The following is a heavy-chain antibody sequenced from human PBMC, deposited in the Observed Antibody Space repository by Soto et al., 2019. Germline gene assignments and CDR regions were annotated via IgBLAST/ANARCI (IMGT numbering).Heavy chain of an antibody. J-gene: IGHJ4*02. V-gene: IGHV3-30*19. CDR2: TSYDGSNT. D-gene: IGHD3-16*01. CDR3: ARWGTTGGLDV. CDR1: GFTFRSFV. Sequence: QVQLVESGGGVVQPGTSLRLSCVGSGFTFRSFVIHWVRQAPGKGLEWVALTSYDGSNTYYDDSVKDRFTISRDNSRNTVDLQMDSLRLEDTALYYCARWGTTGGLDVWCQGTVVSVSS.